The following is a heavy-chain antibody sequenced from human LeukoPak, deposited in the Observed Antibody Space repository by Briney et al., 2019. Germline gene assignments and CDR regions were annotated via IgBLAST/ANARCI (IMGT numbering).Heavy chain of an antibody. CDR2: IRWDSGSV. CDR3: ARNNLGGAVAGSDYGMDV. CDR1: GFTFDDYT. V-gene: IGHV3-9*01. Sequence: GGSLRLSWAASGFTFDDYTMHWVRQARGKGLEWVSCIRWDSGSVDSADSVKGRFTISRDNSKNTLYLQMNSLRAEDTAVYYCARNNLGGAVAGSDYGMDVWGQGTTVTVSS. D-gene: IGHD6-19*01. J-gene: IGHJ6*02.